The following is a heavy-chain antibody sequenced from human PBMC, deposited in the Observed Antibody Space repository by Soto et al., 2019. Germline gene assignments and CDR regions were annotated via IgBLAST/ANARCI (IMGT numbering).Heavy chain of an antibody. J-gene: IGHJ3*02. D-gene: IGHD2-21*01. V-gene: IGHV4-30-2*01. Sequence: HLQLQESGAGLVKPSQTLSLTCAVSGGSISSGGYSWSWIRRPPGKGLEWIGYIYHNESPYYNPSLKSRVTMSVDPSKKQFSLTLMSVTAADTAVYYCAMSIPADAFDIWGQGTVVTVSS. CDR1: GGSISSGGYS. CDR2: IYHNESP. CDR3: AMSIPADAFDI.